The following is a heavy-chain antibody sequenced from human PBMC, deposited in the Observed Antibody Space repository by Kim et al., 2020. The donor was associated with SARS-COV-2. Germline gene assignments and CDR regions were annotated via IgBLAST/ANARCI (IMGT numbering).Heavy chain of an antibody. Sequence: GGSLRLSCAASGFSITKYVMSWVRQAPGKGPEWVSSISDEGARLFYADAVKGRFTLSRDISNTLYLQLDSLSADDTALYYCARRGDDGWGAFDLWGQGTMVSVSS. D-gene: IGHD6-19*01. CDR1: GFSITKYV. V-gene: IGHV3-23*01. CDR2: ISDEGARL. CDR3: ARRGDDGWGAFDL. J-gene: IGHJ3*01.